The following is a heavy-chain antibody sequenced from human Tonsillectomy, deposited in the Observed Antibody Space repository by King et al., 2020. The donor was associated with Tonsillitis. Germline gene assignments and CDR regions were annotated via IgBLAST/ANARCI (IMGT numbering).Heavy chain of an antibody. CDR1: GFTFSDYS. CDR2: ISRSSSTM. D-gene: IGHD2-15*01. Sequence: VQLVESGGGLVQPGGSLRLSCAASGFTFSDYSMIWVRQAPGKGLEWVSYISRSSSTMYYADSVKGRFTISRDNAKHSLYMQMNSLRTEDTAVYYCATESPFPVVVAPTPLDYWGQGTLVTVSS. CDR3: ATESPFPVVVAPTPLDY. V-gene: IGHV3-48*01. J-gene: IGHJ4*02.